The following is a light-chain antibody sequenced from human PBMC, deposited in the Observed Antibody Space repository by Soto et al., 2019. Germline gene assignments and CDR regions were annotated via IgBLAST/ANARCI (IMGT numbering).Light chain of an antibody. V-gene: IGKV3-20*01. CDR2: GAS. CDR1: QSVSSSY. Sequence: EIVLTQSPGTLSLSPGERATLSCRASQSVSSSYLAWYQQKPGQAPRLLIYGASSRATGIPDRFSGSGSGTDFTLTTIRLEPENFAVYYCQQYGSSPTFGQGTKVEIK. J-gene: IGKJ1*01. CDR3: QQYGSSPT.